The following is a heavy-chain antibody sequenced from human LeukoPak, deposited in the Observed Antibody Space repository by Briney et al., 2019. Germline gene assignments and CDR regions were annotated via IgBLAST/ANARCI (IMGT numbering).Heavy chain of an antibody. CDR3: ARGRSSSGPTYYFDY. J-gene: IGHJ4*02. CDR2: IYYSGST. Sequence: SETLSLTCTVSGGSISSYYWSWIRQPPGKGLEWIGYIYYSGSTNYNPSLKSRVTISVDTSKNQFSLKLSSVTAADTAVYYCARGRSSSGPTYYFDYWGQGTLVTVSS. D-gene: IGHD3-22*01. CDR1: GGSISSYY. V-gene: IGHV4-59*12.